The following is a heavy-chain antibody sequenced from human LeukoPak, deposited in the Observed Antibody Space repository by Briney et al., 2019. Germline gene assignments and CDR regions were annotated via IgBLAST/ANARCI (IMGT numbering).Heavy chain of an antibody. V-gene: IGHV1-3*01. CDR2: INAGKGNT. Sequence: ASVNVSCKASGYTFTNYAMNWVRQAPGQRLEWMGWINAGKGNTKLSQKFQGRVTITRDTSASTAYMELSSLRSEDTAVYYCARDLSKDYVEGGFDIWGQGTMVTVSS. CDR3: ARDLSKDYVEGGFDI. J-gene: IGHJ3*02. D-gene: IGHD4-17*01. CDR1: GYTFTNYA.